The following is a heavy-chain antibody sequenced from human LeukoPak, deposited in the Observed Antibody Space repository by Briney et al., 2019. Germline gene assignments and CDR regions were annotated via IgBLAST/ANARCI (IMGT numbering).Heavy chain of an antibody. CDR2: IYHSGST. Sequence: SETLSLTCAVSGYSISSGYYWGWIRQPPGKGLGWIGSIYHSGSTYYNPSLKSRVTISVDTSKNQFSLKLSSVTAADTAVYYCARHAVGAIVDYYYYYMDVWGKGTTVTVSS. D-gene: IGHD1-26*01. J-gene: IGHJ6*03. CDR3: ARHAVGAIVDYYYYYMDV. V-gene: IGHV4-38-2*01. CDR1: GYSISSGYY.